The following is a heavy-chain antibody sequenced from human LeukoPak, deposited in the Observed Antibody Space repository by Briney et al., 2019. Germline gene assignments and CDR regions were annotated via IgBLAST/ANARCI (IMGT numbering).Heavy chain of an antibody. CDR1: GGSFSGYY. D-gene: IGHD6-13*01. CDR3: AREVVAAPGTVDY. Sequence: SETLSLTCAVYGGSFSGYYWSWIRQPPGKGLEWIGEINHSGSTNYNPSLKSRLTISVDTSKNQFSLNLSSVTAADTAVYYCAREVVAAPGTVDYWGQGTLVTVSS. V-gene: IGHV4-34*01. J-gene: IGHJ4*01. CDR2: INHSGST.